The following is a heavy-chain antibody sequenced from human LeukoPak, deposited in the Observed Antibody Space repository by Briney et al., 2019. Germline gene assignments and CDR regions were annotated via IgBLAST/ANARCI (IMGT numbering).Heavy chain of an antibody. CDR2: ISYDGSYE. V-gene: IGHV3-30*18. Sequence: GGSLRLSCAASGFTFSSYGMHWVRQAPGKGLEWVAVISYDGSYEYYADSVKGRFTISRDNSKNTVYLEVNSLRPEDTAMYYCTKVASTGFIAYYFDYWGQGTLVTVSS. CDR1: GFTFSSYG. J-gene: IGHJ4*02. CDR3: TKVASTGFIAYYFDY. D-gene: IGHD3-16*02.